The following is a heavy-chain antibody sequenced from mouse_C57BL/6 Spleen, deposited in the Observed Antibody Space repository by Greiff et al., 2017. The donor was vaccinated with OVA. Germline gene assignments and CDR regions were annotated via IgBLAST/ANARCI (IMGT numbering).Heavy chain of an antibody. CDR2: INPYNGGT. Sequence: EVKLQQSGPVLVKPGASVKMSCKASGYTFTDYYMNWVKQSHGKSLEWIGVINPYNGGTSYNQKFKGKATLTVDKSSSTAYMELNSLTSEDSAVYYCASPDGYPSFDYWGQGTTLTVSS. CDR1: GYTFTDYY. D-gene: IGHD2-3*01. CDR3: ASPDGYPSFDY. V-gene: IGHV1-19*01. J-gene: IGHJ2*01.